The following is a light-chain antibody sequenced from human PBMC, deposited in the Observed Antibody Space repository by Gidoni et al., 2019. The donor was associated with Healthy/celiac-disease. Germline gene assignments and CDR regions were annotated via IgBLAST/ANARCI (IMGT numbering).Light chain of an antibody. J-gene: IGLJ2*01. CDR2: GNS. V-gene: IGLV1-40*01. CDR1: SSNIGAGYD. CDR3: QSYDSSLSGCV. Sequence: QSVLTQPPSVSGAPVQSVTISCTGSSSNIGAGYDVHWYQQLPVTAPNLLIYGNSNRPSGVPDRFSGSKSGTSASLAITGLQAEDEAEYYCQSYDSSLSGCVFGGGTKLTVL.